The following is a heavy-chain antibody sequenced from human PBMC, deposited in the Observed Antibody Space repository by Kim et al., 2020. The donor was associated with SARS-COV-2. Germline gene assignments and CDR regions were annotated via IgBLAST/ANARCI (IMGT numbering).Heavy chain of an antibody. Sequence: SETLSLTCTVSGGSVSSGSYYWSWIRQPPGKGLEWIGYIYYSGITNYNPSLKSRVTLSADTSKNQFSLKLSSLTAADTAVYYCARDDGYGSGSYRFQHWGQGTLVTVSS. CDR3: ARDDGYGSGSYRFQH. CDR2: IYYSGIT. CDR1: GGSVSSGSYY. J-gene: IGHJ1*01. D-gene: IGHD3-10*01. V-gene: IGHV4-61*01.